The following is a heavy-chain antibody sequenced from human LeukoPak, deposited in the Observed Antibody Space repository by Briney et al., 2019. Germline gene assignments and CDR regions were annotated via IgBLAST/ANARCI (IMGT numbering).Heavy chain of an antibody. D-gene: IGHD6-6*01. CDR3: AREYSSSPYYFDY. CDR2: IIPIFGTA. Sequence: SVKVSCKASGGTFSSCAISWVRQAPGQGLEWMGGIIPIFGTANYAQKFQGRVTITADESTSTAYMELSSLRSEDTAVYYCAREYSSSPYYFDYWGQGTLVTVSS. J-gene: IGHJ4*02. V-gene: IGHV1-69*13. CDR1: GGTFSSCA.